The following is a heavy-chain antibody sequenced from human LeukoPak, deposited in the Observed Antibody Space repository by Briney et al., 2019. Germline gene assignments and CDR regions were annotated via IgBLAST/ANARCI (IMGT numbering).Heavy chain of an antibody. CDR1: GGTFTNYA. CDR3: ARRRSEEFDFDC. Sequence: ASVKVSCKASGGTFTNYAINWVRQAPGQGLEWMGCISGYNGNTNYAQKLQGRVTMTTDTSTSTAYMELRSLRSDDTAVYYCARRRSEEFDFDCWGQGTLVTVSS. D-gene: IGHD6-19*01. J-gene: IGHJ4*02. CDR2: ISGYNGNT. V-gene: IGHV1-18*01.